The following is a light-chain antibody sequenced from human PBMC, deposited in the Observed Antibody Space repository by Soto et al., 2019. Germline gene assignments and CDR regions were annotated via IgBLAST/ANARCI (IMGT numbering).Light chain of an antibody. CDR1: QGISSY. CDR2: AAS. Sequence: AIRMTQSPSSLSASTGDRVTITCRASQGISSYLAWYQQKPGKAPKLLIYAASTLQSGVPSRFSGSGSGTDFTLTISCLQSEDFATYSCQQYYSYPLWTFGQGTKVEIK. V-gene: IGKV1-8*01. J-gene: IGKJ1*01. CDR3: QQYYSYPLWT.